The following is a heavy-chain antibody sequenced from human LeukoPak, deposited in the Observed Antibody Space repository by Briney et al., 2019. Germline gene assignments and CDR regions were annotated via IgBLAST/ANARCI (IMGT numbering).Heavy chain of an antibody. CDR2: ISWDGDKT. J-gene: IGHJ4*02. CDR1: GFTFDDYT. Sequence: GGSLRLSCAASGFTFDDYTMHWVRQAPGKGLEWVSLISWDGDKTYYADSVKGRFTISRDNSKNSLYLQMNSLRTEDTAFYYCARDLMGIAYRGAFYYWGQGTLVTVSS. CDR3: ARDLMGIAYRGAFYY. V-gene: IGHV3-43*01. D-gene: IGHD6-13*01.